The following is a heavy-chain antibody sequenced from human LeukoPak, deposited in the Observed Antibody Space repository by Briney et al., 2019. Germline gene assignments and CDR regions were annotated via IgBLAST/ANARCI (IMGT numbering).Heavy chain of an antibody. Sequence: PGGSLRLSCAASGFTFSNFGMHWVRQAPGKGLEWISYIGSSTGTIYYADSVKGRFTISRDNAKNSLYLQVNSLRVEDTAVYYCASGPKTSFDYWGQGTLVTVSS. CDR2: IGSSTGTI. V-gene: IGHV3-48*01. J-gene: IGHJ4*02. CDR3: ASGPKTSFDY. CDR1: GFTFSNFG.